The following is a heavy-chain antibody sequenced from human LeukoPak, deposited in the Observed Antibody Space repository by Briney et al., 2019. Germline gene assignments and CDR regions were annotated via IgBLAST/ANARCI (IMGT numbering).Heavy chain of an antibody. CDR2: INHSGST. Sequence: SETLSLTCAVYGGSFSGYYWTWIRQPPGKGLEWIGEINHSGSTNYNPSLKSRVTISADTPKNQFSLKLSSVTAADTAVYYCARDRVLRFLEWLSPYFDYWGQGTLVTVSS. CDR3: ARDRVLRFLEWLSPYFDY. J-gene: IGHJ4*02. D-gene: IGHD3-3*01. V-gene: IGHV4-34*01. CDR1: GGSFSGYY.